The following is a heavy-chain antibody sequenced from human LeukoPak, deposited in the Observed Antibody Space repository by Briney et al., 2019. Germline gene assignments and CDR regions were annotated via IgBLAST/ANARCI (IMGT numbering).Heavy chain of an antibody. CDR3: ARGPPYSSSWYGY. CDR2: IYYSGST. J-gene: IGHJ4*02. Sequence: SETLSLTCTVSGGSISSSSYYWGWIRQPPGKGLEWIGSIYYSGSTYYNPSLKSRVTISVDTSKNQFSLKVSSVTAADTAVYYCARGPPYSSSWYGYWGQGTLVTVSS. CDR1: GGSISSSSYY. D-gene: IGHD6-13*01. V-gene: IGHV4-39*01.